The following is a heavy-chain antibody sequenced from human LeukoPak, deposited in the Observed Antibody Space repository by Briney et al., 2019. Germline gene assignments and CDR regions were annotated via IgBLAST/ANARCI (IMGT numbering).Heavy chain of an antibody. CDR1: GGSISSGGYS. J-gene: IGHJ3*02. CDR2: IYHSGST. D-gene: IGHD3-22*01. V-gene: IGHV4-30-2*01. Sequence: SETLSLTCAVSGGSISSGGYSWSWIRQPPGKGLEWIGYIYHSGSTYYNPSLKSRVTISVDRSKNQFSLKLSSVTAADTAVYYCVSSPYYYDSSGYLNAFDIRGQGTMVTVSS. CDR3: VSSPYYYDSSGYLNAFDI.